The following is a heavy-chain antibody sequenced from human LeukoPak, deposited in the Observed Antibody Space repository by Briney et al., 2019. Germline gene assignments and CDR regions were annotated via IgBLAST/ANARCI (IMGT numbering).Heavy chain of an antibody. CDR3: AHSLTAMAILPGDAFDI. D-gene: IGHD5-18*01. V-gene: IGHV1-2*02. CDR1: GYTFTGYY. J-gene: IGHJ3*02. Sequence: ASVKVSCKASGYTFTGYYMHWVRQAPGQGLEWMGWINPNSGGTNYAQKFQGRVTMTRDTSKNQVVLTMTNMDPVDTATYYCAHSLTAMAILPGDAFDIWGQGTMVTVSS. CDR2: INPNSGGT.